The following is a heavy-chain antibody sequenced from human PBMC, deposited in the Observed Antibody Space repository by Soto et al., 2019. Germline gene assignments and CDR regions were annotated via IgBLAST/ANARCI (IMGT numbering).Heavy chain of an antibody. Sequence: PGESLKISCKVSGYSFTSYWIGWLRQMPGKVLEWMGIIYPGDSDTRYSPSFQGQVTISADKSISTAYLQWSSLKASDTAMYYCARHYPQPGIYGGMYYSCGMDVWGQGTT. CDR3: ARHYPQPGIYGGMYYSCGMDV. CDR2: IYPGDSDT. V-gene: IGHV5-51*01. J-gene: IGHJ6*02. CDR1: GYSFTSYW. D-gene: IGHD3-16*01.